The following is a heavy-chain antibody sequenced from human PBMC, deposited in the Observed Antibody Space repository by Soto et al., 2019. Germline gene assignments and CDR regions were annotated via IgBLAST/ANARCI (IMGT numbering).Heavy chain of an antibody. CDR2: IIPILGIA. J-gene: IGHJ4*02. CDR1: GGTFSSYT. V-gene: IGHV1-69*02. CDR3: ASSDSSGLYDFDY. D-gene: IGHD6-19*01. Sequence: QVQLVQSGAEVKKPGSSVKVSCKASGGTFSSYTISWVRQAPGQGLEWMGRIIPILGIANYAQKFQGRVTITADKSTSTAYMELSSLRSEDTAVYYCASSDSSGLYDFDYWGQGTLVTVSS.